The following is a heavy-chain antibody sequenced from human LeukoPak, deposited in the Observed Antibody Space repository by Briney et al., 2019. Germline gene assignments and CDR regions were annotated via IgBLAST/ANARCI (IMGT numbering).Heavy chain of an antibody. D-gene: IGHD3-22*01. V-gene: IGHV4-39*07. J-gene: IGHJ4*02. CDR1: GGSISSSSYY. CDR3: ARVDDHGYSDY. Sequence: PSETLSLTCTVSGGSISSSSYYWGWIRQPPGKGLEWVGSIYYSGITYYNPSLKSRVTISVDTSKNQFSLNVRSVTDADTAVYYCARVDDHGYSDYWGQGTLVTVSS. CDR2: IYYSGIT.